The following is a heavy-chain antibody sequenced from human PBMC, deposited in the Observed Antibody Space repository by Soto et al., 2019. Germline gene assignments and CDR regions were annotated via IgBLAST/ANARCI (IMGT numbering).Heavy chain of an antibody. V-gene: IGHV1-69*01. CDR1: GGTFSTYS. Sequence: QVQLVQSGAEVKKPGSSVTVSCTASGGTFSTYSISWVRRAPGQGLEWMGGIIPLFDATTYAQKFQGRVTISAVESTSTAYMELRRLRSDDTAACYCARDGGGIKGTMVRGVRQALAIWGQGTRVTVSS. J-gene: IGHJ3*02. CDR2: IIPLFDAT. CDR3: ARDGGGIKGTMVRGVRQALAI. D-gene: IGHD3-10*01.